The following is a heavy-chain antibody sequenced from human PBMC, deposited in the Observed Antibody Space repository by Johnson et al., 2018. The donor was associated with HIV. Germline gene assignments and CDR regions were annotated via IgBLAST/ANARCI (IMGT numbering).Heavy chain of an antibody. CDR1: GFTFSSYA. V-gene: IGHV3-30-3*01. CDR2: ISYDGSNK. CDR3: ARGLTGTRRDAFDI. Sequence: VQVVESGGGVVQPGRSLRLSCAASGFTFSSYAMHWVRQAPGKGLEWVAVISYDGSNKYYADSVKGRFTISRDNSKNTLYLQMNSLRAEDTAVYYCARGLTGTRRDAFDIWGQGTMVTVSS. D-gene: IGHD1-7*01. J-gene: IGHJ3*02.